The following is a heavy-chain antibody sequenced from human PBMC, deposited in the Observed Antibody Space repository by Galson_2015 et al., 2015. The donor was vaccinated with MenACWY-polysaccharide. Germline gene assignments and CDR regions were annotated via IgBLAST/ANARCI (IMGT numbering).Heavy chain of an antibody. Sequence: ETLSLTCTVSGGSINSRSYHWGWIRQPPGKGLEWIGIIYYRGNTYYNPSLESRVTISVDTSNNQFSLMLSSVTAADTALYYCSRAPTPYCSSTSCFNKYAFDVWGQGTMVTVSS. V-gene: IGHV4-39*01. D-gene: IGHD2-2*01. J-gene: IGHJ3*01. CDR3: SRAPTPYCSSTSCFNKYAFDV. CDR1: GGSINSRSYH. CDR2: IYYRGNT.